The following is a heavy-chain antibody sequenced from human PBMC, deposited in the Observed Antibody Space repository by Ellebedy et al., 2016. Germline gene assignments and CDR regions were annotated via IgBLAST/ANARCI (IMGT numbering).Heavy chain of an antibody. D-gene: IGHD3-22*01. V-gene: IGHV1-18*01. CDR2: INSYNGDT. J-gene: IGHJ4*02. Sequence: ASVKVSXXASGYTFTSPRIAWVRQAPGQGLEWMGWINSYNGDTNYAQKLQGRVTVTTDTSTNTAYMELRSLRSDDTAVYYCARGNHYYDSTGYHDWGQGTLVTVSS. CDR1: GYTFTSPR. CDR3: ARGNHYYDSTGYHD.